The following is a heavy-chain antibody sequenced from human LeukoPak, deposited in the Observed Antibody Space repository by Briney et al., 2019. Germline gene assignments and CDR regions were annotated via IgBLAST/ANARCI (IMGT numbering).Heavy chain of an antibody. CDR1: GFTFSSYA. V-gene: IGHV3-23*01. D-gene: IGHD3-3*01. CDR3: AKGRNDDFWSPYYFDY. CDR2: ISGSGGSA. Sequence: PGGSLRLSCAASGFTFSSYAMSWVRQAPGKGLEWVSAISGSGGSAYYADSVKGRFTISRDNSKNTLCLQMNSLRAEDTAVYYCAKGRNDDFWSPYYFDYWGQGTLVTVSS. J-gene: IGHJ4*02.